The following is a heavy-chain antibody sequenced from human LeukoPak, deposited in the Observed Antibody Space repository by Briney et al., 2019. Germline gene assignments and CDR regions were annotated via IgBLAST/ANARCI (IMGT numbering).Heavy chain of an antibody. J-gene: IGHJ4*02. Sequence: GGSLRLSCVVSGFTFSNYAMSWVRQAPGKGLEWVSAIGGRGGSTYYADSARGRFTISRDNSKNTLYLQMNSLRAEDTAVYYCAKANYYDSSGYMASNDYWGQGTLVTVSS. D-gene: IGHD3-22*01. CDR2: IGGRGGST. CDR1: GFTFSNYA. V-gene: IGHV3-23*01. CDR3: AKANYYDSSGYMASNDY.